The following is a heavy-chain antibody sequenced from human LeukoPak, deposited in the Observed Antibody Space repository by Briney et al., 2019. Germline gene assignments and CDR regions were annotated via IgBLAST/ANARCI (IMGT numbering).Heavy chain of an antibody. CDR1: GGSISSSSYY. D-gene: IGHD3-22*01. V-gene: IGHV4-39*01. CDR3: ARVQYYYDSSGYYSGYYYYYMDV. CDR2: IYYSGSA. J-gene: IGHJ6*03. Sequence: PSETLSLTCTVSGGSISSSSYYWGWIRQPPGKGLEWVGSIYYSGSAYYNPSLKSRVPISVDTSKNQFSLKLSSVTAADTAVYYCARVQYYYDSSGYYSGYYYYYMDVWGKGTTVTVSS.